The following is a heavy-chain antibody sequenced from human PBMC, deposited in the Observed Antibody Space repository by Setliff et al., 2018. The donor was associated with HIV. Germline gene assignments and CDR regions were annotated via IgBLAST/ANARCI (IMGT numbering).Heavy chain of an antibody. CDR1: GFIFNTYE. D-gene: IGHD3-22*01. CDR3: AAYGSGYFDAFDI. CDR2: ISGSGSTI. J-gene: IGHJ3*02. Sequence: SCAASGFIFNTYEMSWVRQAPGKGLEWVSYISGSGSTIYYADSVKGRFTISRDNAKDSLHLQMNSLRAEDTAVYYCAAYGSGYFDAFDIWGQGTMVTVSS. V-gene: IGHV3-48*03.